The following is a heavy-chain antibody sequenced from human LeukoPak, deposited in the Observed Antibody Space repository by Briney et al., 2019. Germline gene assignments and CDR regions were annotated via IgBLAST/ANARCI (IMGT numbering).Heavy chain of an antibody. CDR3: ARGPYYFDY. CDR1: GFTLSRYS. Sequence: KPGGSLRLSCAASGFTLSRYSMNWVRQAPGKGLEWVSSISSGSSYIYYAGSVKGRFTISRDNAKNTLYLQMNSLRAEDTAVYYCARGPYYFDYWGQGTLVTVSS. V-gene: IGHV3-21*01. CDR2: ISSGSSYI. J-gene: IGHJ4*02.